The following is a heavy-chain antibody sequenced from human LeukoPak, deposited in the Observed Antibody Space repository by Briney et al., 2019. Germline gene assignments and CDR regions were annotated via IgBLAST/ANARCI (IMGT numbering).Heavy chain of an antibody. Sequence: GGSLRLSCAASGFTFSSYSMNWVRQAPGKGLEWVSSISSSSSYIYYADSVKGRFTISRDNAKNSLYLQMDSLRAEDTAVYYCASALAAASHTSFDHWGQGTLVTVSS. V-gene: IGHV3-21*01. CDR1: GFTFSSYS. CDR2: ISSSSSYI. D-gene: IGHD6-13*01. J-gene: IGHJ4*02. CDR3: ASALAAASHTSFDH.